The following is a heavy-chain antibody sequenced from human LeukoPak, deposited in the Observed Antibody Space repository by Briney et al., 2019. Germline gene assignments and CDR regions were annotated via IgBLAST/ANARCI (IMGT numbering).Heavy chain of an antibody. Sequence: GRSLRLSCVASGFTFSNYGMHWVRQAPGKGLEWVAVIWYDGSNKYYADSVKGRFTISRDNSKNTLYLQMNSLRAEDTAVYYCARGGQQLDGSYYYYGMDVWGQGTTVTVSS. CDR2: IWYDGSNK. CDR1: GFTFSNYG. J-gene: IGHJ6*02. CDR3: ARGGQQLDGSYYYYGMDV. D-gene: IGHD6-13*01. V-gene: IGHV3-33*08.